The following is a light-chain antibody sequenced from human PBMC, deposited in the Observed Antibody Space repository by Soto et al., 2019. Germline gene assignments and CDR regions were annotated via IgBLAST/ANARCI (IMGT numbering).Light chain of an antibody. J-gene: IGLJ1*01. V-gene: IGLV2-14*01. CDR3: SSYTSSSTLYV. Sequence: QSVLTQPASVSGSPGQSITISCTGTSSDVGGHDSVSWYQQHPGKAPKLIIYEVSNRPSGVSNRFSGSKSGDTASLTISGLHTEDEADYYCSSYTSSSTLYVFGTGTKLTV. CDR1: SSDVGGHDS. CDR2: EVS.